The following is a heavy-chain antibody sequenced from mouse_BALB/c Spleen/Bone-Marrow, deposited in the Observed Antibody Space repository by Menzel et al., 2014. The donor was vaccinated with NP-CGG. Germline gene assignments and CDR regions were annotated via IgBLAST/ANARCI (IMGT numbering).Heavy chain of an antibody. CDR3: ARTLRWCFDV. CDR2: IWAGGST. CDR1: GFSLTSYG. V-gene: IGHV2-9*02. J-gene: IGHJ1*01. Sequence: VHLVESGPGLVAPSQSLSITCTASGFSLTSYGVHWVRQLPGEGLVWLGVIWAGGSTNYNSALMSRLNISKDNSKSQVFLKMNSLQTDDTAMYYCARTLRWCFDVWGAGTAVTVSS.